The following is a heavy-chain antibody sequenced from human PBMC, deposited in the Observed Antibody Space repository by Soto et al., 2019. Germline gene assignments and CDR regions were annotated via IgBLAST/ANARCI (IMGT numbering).Heavy chain of an antibody. Sequence: SETLSLTCIVSGDSISNHYWNWIRQPPGKGLEWIGYIYYSGSTHYNPSLNSRVTISLDTSREYFSLRLSSVTAADTALYYCAREVVSGGFYSAFDPWGQGIMVTVPS. CDR2: IYYSGST. D-gene: IGHD3-22*01. J-gene: IGHJ5*01. CDR1: GDSISNHY. CDR3: AREVVSGGFYSAFDP. V-gene: IGHV4-59*11.